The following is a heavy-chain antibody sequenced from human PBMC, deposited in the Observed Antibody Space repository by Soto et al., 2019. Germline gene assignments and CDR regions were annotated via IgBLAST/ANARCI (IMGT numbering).Heavy chain of an antibody. V-gene: IGHV4-30-4*01. Sequence: QVQLQESGPGLVKPSQTLSLTCTVSGGSISSGNYYWSWIRQFSGKGLGFIGYISYSGGTYYNPSIKSRLTISIHTSKNQFSLRLSSVTAADPAVYYCARVGTTVTTVDYWGQGTLVTVSS. CDR2: ISYSGGT. D-gene: IGHD4-17*01. CDR3: ARVGTTVTTVDY. CDR1: GGSISSGNYY. J-gene: IGHJ4*02.